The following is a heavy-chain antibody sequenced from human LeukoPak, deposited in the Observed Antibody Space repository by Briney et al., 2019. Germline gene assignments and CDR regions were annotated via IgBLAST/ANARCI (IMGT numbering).Heavy chain of an antibody. CDR3: ARAAKGAFDI. J-gene: IGHJ3*02. V-gene: IGHV4-34*01. Sequence: SETLSLTCAVYGGSFSGYYWSWIRQPPGKGLEWIGEINHSGSTNYNPSLKSRVTISVDTSKNQFSLKLSSVTAADTAVYYCARAAKGAFDIWGQGTMVTVSS. CDR1: GGSFSGYY. CDR2: INHSGST.